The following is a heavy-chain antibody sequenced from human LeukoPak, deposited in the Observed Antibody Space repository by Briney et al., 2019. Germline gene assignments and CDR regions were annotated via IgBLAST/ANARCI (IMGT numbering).Heavy chain of an antibody. J-gene: IGHJ3*02. CDR1: GFTVSDSY. Sequence: GGSLRLSCAASGFTVSDSYMTWVRQAPGKGLEWVSVIYSGGGTSYADSVKGRFTISRDNSKNTLYMQMNSLRAEDAAVYYCAKCGTTCYANAFYIWGQGTMVTVSS. V-gene: IGHV3-53*01. CDR2: IYSGGGT. D-gene: IGHD2-2*01. CDR3: AKCGTTCYANAFYI.